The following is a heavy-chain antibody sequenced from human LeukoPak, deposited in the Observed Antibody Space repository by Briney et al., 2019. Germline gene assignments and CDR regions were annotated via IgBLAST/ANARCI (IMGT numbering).Heavy chain of an antibody. CDR2: IWYDGSKK. V-gene: IGHV3-33*08. J-gene: IGHJ4*02. CDR3: ARLYSSGWADY. CDR1: GLTFSGFA. D-gene: IGHD6-19*01. Sequence: GGSLRLSCAASGLTFSGFAMDWVRQAPGKGLEWVALIWYDGSKKYYADSVKGRFTISRDNSKNTLSLQMNSLRAEDTAVYFCARLYSSGWADYWGQGTLVTVSS.